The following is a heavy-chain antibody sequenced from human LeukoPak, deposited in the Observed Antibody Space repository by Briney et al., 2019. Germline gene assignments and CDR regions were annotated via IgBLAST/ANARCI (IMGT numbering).Heavy chain of an antibody. CDR3: ARDFGGHRSSGWYLWFDP. V-gene: IGHV1-69*06. CDR1: GGTYSSYA. D-gene: IGHD6-19*01. CDR2: IIPIFGTA. Sequence: VASVKVSCKASGGTYSSYAISWVRQAPGQGLEWMGGIIPIFGTANYAQKFQGRVTITADKSTSTAYMELSSLRSEDTAVYYCARDFGGHRSSGWYLWFDPWGQGTLVTVSS. J-gene: IGHJ5*02.